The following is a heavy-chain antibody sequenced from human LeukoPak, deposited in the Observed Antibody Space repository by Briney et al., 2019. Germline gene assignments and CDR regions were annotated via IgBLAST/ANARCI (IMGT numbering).Heavy chain of an antibody. D-gene: IGHD3-3*01. J-gene: IGHJ6*03. CDR1: GYTFTSYY. V-gene: IGHV1-46*01. Sequence: ASVKVSCKASGYTFTSYYMHWVRQAPGQGLEWMRIINPSDGSTSYAQKFQGRVTMTRDTSTSTVYMELSSLRSEDTAVYYCARTEVSDFWSGPTPYYYYYMDVWGKGTTVTVSS. CDR3: ARTEVSDFWSGPTPYYYYYMDV. CDR2: INPSDGST.